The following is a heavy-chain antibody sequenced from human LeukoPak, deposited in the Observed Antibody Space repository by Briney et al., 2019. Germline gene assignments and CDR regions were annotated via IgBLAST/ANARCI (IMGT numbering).Heavy chain of an antibody. V-gene: IGHV1-2*02. J-gene: IGHJ4*02. Sequence: ASVKVSCKASGYTFTGYYMHWVRQAPGQGLEWMGWINPNSGGTNYAQKFQGRVTMTRDTSISTAYMELSRLRSDDTAVYYCARGVYYYDSSGYYGYWGQGTLVTVSS. D-gene: IGHD3-22*01. CDR3: ARGVYYYDSSGYYGY. CDR2: INPNSGGT. CDR1: GYTFTGYY.